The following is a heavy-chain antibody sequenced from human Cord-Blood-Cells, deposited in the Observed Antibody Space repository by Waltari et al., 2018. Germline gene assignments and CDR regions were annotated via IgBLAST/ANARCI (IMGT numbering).Heavy chain of an antibody. Sequence: QVQLQESGPGLVKPSETLSLTCTVSGGPISSHYWSWLRQPPGKGLEWIGYIYYSGSTNYNPSLKSRVTISVDTSKNQFSLKLSSVTAADTAVYYCASITGTTFAFDIWGQGTMVTVSS. J-gene: IGHJ3*02. CDR1: GGPISSHY. D-gene: IGHD1-7*01. V-gene: IGHV4-59*11. CDR2: IYYSGST. CDR3: ASITGTTFAFDI.